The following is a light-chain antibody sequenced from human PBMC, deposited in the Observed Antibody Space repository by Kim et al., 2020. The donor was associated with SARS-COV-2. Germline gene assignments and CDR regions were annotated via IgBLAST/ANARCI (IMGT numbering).Light chain of an antibody. CDR1: QSISYW. Sequence: AQIGDRVTITCRTNQSISYWLAWYQQKSGKAPNLLIYDASTLVSGVPARVSGSGSATEFTLTISSLQPEDFATYYCQHYKTYTYTFGQGTKLEI. CDR2: DAS. J-gene: IGKJ2*01. CDR3: QHYKTYTYT. V-gene: IGKV1-5*01.